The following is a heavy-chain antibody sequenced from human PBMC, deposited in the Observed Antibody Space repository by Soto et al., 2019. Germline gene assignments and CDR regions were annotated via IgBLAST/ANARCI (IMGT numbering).Heavy chain of an antibody. CDR3: ARGSFAMTTLGGVIFPLQDNSFDP. CDR2: IYSGGST. CDR1: GFTVSSHY. D-gene: IGHD3-16*01. V-gene: IGHV3-66*01. J-gene: IGHJ5*02. Sequence: EVQVVESGGGLVQPGGSLRLSCAASGFTVSSHYMTWVRQAPGKGLEWVPVIYSGGSTFYADSVKGRFTISRDNSKNTQYLQMNSLRAEDTAVYSCARGSFAMTTLGGVIFPLQDNSFDPWGQGTMVTVSS.